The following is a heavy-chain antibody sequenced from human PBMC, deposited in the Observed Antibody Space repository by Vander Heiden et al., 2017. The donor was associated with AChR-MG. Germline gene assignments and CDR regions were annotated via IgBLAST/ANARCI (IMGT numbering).Heavy chain of an antibody. J-gene: IGHJ4*02. V-gene: IGHV3-74*01. Sequence: EVLLVESGGGLVQPGGSLRLSCVASGVTFSSSWMHWVRQAPGKEPVWISRISGDGSSISYADSVKGRLTISRDNAKNTVYLEMNSLRAEDSAVYYCARKGGGPVTIDYWGQGTLVTVSS. CDR2: ISGDGSSI. D-gene: IGHD4-17*01. CDR1: GVTFSSSW. CDR3: ARKGGGPVTIDY.